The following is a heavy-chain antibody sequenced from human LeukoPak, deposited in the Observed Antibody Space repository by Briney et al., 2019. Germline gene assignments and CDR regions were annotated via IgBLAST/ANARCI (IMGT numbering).Heavy chain of an antibody. CDR1: GYTFNNAW. J-gene: IGHJ4*02. CDR3: TTLGRNYYYAY. D-gene: IGHD2-15*01. V-gene: IGHV3-15*01. Sequence: GGSLRLSCTASGYTFNNAWMSWVRQAPGKGLEWVGRIKSKTDGGATDYAAPVTGRFTISRDDSKNTLYLQMNGLETEDTAVYYCTTLGRNYYYAYWGQGTLVTVSS. CDR2: IKSKTDGGAT.